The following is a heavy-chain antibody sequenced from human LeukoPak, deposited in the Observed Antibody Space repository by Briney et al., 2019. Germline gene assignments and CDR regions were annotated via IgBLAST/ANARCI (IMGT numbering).Heavy chain of an antibody. Sequence: GGSLRLSCAASGFNFSKYWMTWVRQAPGKGLEWVANIKQDGSEKYYVDSVRGRLTISRDNAKNALYLQMNSLRAEDTAVYYCARGLFVVVITTDHYGLDVWGQGTTVTVS. D-gene: IGHD3-22*01. J-gene: IGHJ6*02. CDR1: GFNFSKYW. V-gene: IGHV3-7*01. CDR2: IKQDGSEK. CDR3: ARGLFVVVITTDHYGLDV.